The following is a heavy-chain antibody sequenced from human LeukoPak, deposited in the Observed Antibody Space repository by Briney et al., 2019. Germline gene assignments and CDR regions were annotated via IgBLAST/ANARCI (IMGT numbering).Heavy chain of an antibody. CDR1: GFTFSSYW. CDR2: INSDGSVT. V-gene: IGHV3-74*01. J-gene: IGHJ6*02. CDR3: AGTTVTTRLYGMDV. Sequence: PGGSLRLSCAASGFTFSSYWMHWVRQAPGKGLVWVSRINSDGSVTGYADSVKGRFTISRDNSKNTLYLQMNSLRAEDTAVYYCAGTTVTTRLYGMDVWGQGTTVTVSS. D-gene: IGHD4-17*01.